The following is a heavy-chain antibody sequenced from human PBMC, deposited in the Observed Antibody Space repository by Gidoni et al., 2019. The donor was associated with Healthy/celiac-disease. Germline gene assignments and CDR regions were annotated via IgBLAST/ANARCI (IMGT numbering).Heavy chain of an antibody. CDR2: IYYSWST. CDR3: ARNSPAVEMATIIVWYFDL. CDR1: GGSISSSSYY. D-gene: IGHD5-12*01. Sequence: QLQLQESGPGLVKPSETLSLPCTVSGGSISSSSYYWGWIRQPPGKGLEWIGSIYYSWSTYYNPSLKSRVTISVDTSKNQFSLKLSSVTAADTAVYYCARNSPAVEMATIIVWYFDLWGRGTLVTVSS. J-gene: IGHJ2*01. V-gene: IGHV4-39*01.